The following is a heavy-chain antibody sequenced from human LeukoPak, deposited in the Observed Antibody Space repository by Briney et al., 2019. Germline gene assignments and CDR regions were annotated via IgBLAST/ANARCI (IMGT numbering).Heavy chain of an antibody. CDR3: AKMKGLYYYDSAGYSDN. D-gene: IGHD3-22*01. CDR1: GFTVSSNY. CDR2: IYSGGST. V-gene: IGHV3-66*01. J-gene: IGHJ4*02. Sequence: GGSLRLSCAASGFTVSSNYMSWVRQAPGKGLEWVSVIYSGGSTYYADSVKGRFTISRDNSKNTLYLQMNSLRAEDTAVYFCAKMKGLYYYDSAGYSDNWGQGTLVTVSS.